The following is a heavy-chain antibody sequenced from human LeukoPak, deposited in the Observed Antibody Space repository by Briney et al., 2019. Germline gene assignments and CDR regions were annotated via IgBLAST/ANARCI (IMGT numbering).Heavy chain of an antibody. D-gene: IGHD4-23*01. CDR1: GGSISSSSYY. CDR3: ASGGNSAGEAFDI. V-gene: IGHV4-39*01. CDR2: IYYSGST. J-gene: IGHJ3*02. Sequence: SETLSLTCTVSGGSISSSSYYWGWIRQPPGKGLEWIGSIYYSGSTYYNPSLKSRVTISVDTSKNQFSLKLSSVTAADTAVYYCASGGNSAGEAFDIWGQGTIVTVSS.